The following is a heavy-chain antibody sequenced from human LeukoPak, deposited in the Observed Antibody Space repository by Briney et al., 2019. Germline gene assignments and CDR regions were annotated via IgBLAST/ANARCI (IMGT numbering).Heavy chain of an antibody. CDR1: GFTFSSYG. D-gene: IGHD2-21*01. V-gene: IGHV3-30*18. J-gene: IGHJ3*02. CDR2: ISYDGSNK. CDR3: AKERIPDAFDI. Sequence: GRSLRLSCAASGFTFSSYGMHWVRQAPGKGLEWVAVISYDGSNKYYADSVKGRFTISRDNSKNTLYLQMNSLRAEDTAVYYCAKERIPDAFDIWGQGTMVTVSS.